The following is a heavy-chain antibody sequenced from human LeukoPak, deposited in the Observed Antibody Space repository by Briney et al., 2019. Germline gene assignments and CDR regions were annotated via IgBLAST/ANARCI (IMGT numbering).Heavy chain of an antibody. Sequence: PSETLSLTCTVSGGSISNYYWSWIRQSPGKGLEWIGYIYYSGSTNYNPSLKSRVTVSVDTSENQFSLKLSSVTAADTAVYYCARHGAVAGPRYYFDYWGQGTLVTVSS. CDR3: ARHGAVAGPRYYFDY. CDR2: IYYSGST. J-gene: IGHJ4*02. D-gene: IGHD6-19*01. CDR1: GGSISNYY. V-gene: IGHV4-59*01.